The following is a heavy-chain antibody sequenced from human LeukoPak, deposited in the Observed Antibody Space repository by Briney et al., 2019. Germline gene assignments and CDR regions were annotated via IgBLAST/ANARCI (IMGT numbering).Heavy chain of an antibody. CDR1: GVTFSNHW. Sequence: GGSLRLSCAASGVTFSNHWMHWVRHTPGKGLVWGANIETDGTTIHYADSVKGRFTISRDNAENTVYLQMNSLRAEDTGVYHCAREYNGGLDYWGHGNLVTVSS. CDR3: AREYNGGLDY. V-gene: IGHV3-74*01. J-gene: IGHJ4*01. D-gene: IGHD5-12*01. CDR2: IETDGTTI.